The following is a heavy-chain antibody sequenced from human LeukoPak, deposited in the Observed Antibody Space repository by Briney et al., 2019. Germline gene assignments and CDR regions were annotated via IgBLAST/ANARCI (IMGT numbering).Heavy chain of an antibody. CDR1: GYTFTSYY. CDR3: ASVRLHSSSSQELPPAGGHY. Sequence: ASVKVSCKASGYTFTSYYMHWVRQAPGQGLEWMGIINPSGGSTSYAQKFQGRVTITTDESTSTAYMELSSLRSEDTAVYYCASVRLHSSSSQELPPAGGHYWGQGTLVTVSS. CDR2: INPSGGST. J-gene: IGHJ4*02. D-gene: IGHD6-6*01. V-gene: IGHV1-46*01.